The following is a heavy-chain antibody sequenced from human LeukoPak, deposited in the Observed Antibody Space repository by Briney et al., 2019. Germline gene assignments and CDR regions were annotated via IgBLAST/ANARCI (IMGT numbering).Heavy chain of an antibody. CDR1: GGSISSYY. V-gene: IGHV4-59*08. CDR2: IYYSGST. CDR3: ARSTSGYYYFFDY. Sequence: SETLSLTCTVSGGSISSYYWSWIRQPPGKGLEWIGYIYYSGSTNYNPSLKSRVTISVDTSKNQFSLKLSSVTAADTAVYYCARSTSGYYYFFDYWGQGTLVTVSS. J-gene: IGHJ4*02. D-gene: IGHD3-22*01.